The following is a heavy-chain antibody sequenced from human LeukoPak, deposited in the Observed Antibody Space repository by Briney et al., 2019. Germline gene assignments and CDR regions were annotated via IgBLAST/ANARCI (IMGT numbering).Heavy chain of an antibody. Sequence: SETLSLTCTVSGGSISSSSYYWGWIRQPPGKGLEWIVNLYYSGSTYYNPSLKSRVTISVDTSKNQFSLKLSSVTAADTAMYYCARHWVAVAPYWYFDLWGHGTLVTVSS. J-gene: IGHJ2*01. CDR2: LYYSGST. V-gene: IGHV4-39*01. CDR3: ARHWVAVAPYWYFDL. D-gene: IGHD6-19*01. CDR1: GGSISSSSYY.